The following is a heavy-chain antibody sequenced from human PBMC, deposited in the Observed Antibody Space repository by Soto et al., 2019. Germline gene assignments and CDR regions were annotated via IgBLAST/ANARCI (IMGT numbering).Heavy chain of an antibody. CDR2: IYYSGST. Sequence: PSETLSLTCAVYGGSFSGYYWCWIGQPPGKGLEWIGYIYYSGSTYYNPSLKSRVTISVDTSKNQFSLKLSSVTAADTAVYYYDSGRPTPGGMDVWGQGTTVTVSS. D-gene: IGHD3-10*01. J-gene: IGHJ6*02. V-gene: IGHV4-59*06. CDR3: DSGRPTPGGMDV. CDR1: GGSFSGYY.